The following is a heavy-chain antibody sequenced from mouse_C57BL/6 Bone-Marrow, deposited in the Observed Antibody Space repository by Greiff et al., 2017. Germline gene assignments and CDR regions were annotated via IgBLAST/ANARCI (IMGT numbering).Heavy chain of an antibody. J-gene: IGHJ2*01. CDR2: IDPSDSYT. CDR3: GAVPFDY. V-gene: IGHV1-50*01. CDR1: GYTFTSYW. Sequence: QVQLQQPGAELVKPGASVKLSCTASGYTFTSYWMQWVKQRPGQGLEWIGEIDPSDSYTNYNQKFKGKATLTVDTSSSTAYMQLSSLTSEDSAVYYCGAVPFDYWGQGTTLTVAS.